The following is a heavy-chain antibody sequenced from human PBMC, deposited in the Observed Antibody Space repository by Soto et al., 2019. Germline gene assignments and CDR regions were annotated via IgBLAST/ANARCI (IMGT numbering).Heavy chain of an antibody. CDR3: ARDYYDSSGYYGFDY. D-gene: IGHD3-22*01. Sequence: SETLSLTCTVSGGSISSYYWSWIRQPPGKGLEWIGYIYYSGSTNYNPSLKSRVTISVDTSKNQFSLKLSSVTAADTAVYYCARDYYDSSGYYGFDYWGQGTLVTVSS. CDR1: GGSISSYY. J-gene: IGHJ4*02. V-gene: IGHV4-59*01. CDR2: IYYSGST.